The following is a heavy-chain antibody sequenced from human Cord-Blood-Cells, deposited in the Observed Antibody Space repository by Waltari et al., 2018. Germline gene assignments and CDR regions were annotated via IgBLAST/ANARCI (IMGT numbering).Heavy chain of an antibody. Sequence: QVQLQQWGAGLLKPSETLSLTCAVYGGSFSGYYWSWIRQPPGKGLEWIGEINHSGSTNYTPSLKSRVTISVDTSKNQFSLKLSSVTAADTTVYYCARVGYYDSSGYHGDYWGQGTLVTVSS. D-gene: IGHD3-22*01. V-gene: IGHV4-34*01. CDR3: ARVGYYDSSGYHGDY. J-gene: IGHJ4*02. CDR2: INHSGST. CDR1: GGSFSGYY.